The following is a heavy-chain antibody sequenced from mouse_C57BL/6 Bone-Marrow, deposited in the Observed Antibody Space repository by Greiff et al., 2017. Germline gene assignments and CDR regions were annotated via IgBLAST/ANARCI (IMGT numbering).Heavy chain of an antibody. CDR1: GYTFTSYG. Sequence: QVQLQQSGAELARPGASVKLSCKASGYTFTSYGISWVKQRTGQGLEWIGEIYPRSGNTYYNEKFKGKATLTAAKSSSTAYMELRSLTSEDSAVYFCARSSITTVAYWYFDGWGTGTTVTVSS. V-gene: IGHV1-81*01. J-gene: IGHJ1*03. D-gene: IGHD1-1*01. CDR3: ARSSITTVAYWYFDG. CDR2: IYPRSGNT.